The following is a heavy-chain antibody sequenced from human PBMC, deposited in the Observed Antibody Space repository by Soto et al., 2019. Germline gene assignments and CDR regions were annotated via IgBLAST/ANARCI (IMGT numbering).Heavy chain of an antibody. V-gene: IGHV1-69*13. CDR2: IIPIFGTA. CDR3: ARGFPGAFDI. J-gene: IGHJ3*02. Sequence: SVKVSCKASGGTFSSYAISWVRQAPGQGLEWMGGIIPIFGTANYAQRFQGRVTITADESTSTAYMELSSLRSEDKAVYYCARGFPGAFDIWGQGTMVTVSS. CDR1: GGTFSSYA.